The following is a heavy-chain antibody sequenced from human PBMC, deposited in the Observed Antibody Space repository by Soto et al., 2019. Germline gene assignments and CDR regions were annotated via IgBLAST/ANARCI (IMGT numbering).Heavy chain of an antibody. CDR1: GFTFSSYG. CDR2: IWYDGSNK. Sequence: ESGGGVVQPGRSLRLSCAASGFTFSSYGMHWVRQAPGKGLEWVAVIWYDGSNKYYADSVKGRFTISRDNSKNTLYLQMNSLRAEDTAVYYCARDRIGQGFDYWGQGTLVTVSS. J-gene: IGHJ4*02. V-gene: IGHV3-33*01. CDR3: ARDRIGQGFDY. D-gene: IGHD3-10*01.